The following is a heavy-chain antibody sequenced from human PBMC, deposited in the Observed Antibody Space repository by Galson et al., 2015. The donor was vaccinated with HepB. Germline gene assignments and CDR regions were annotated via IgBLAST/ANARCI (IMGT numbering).Heavy chain of an antibody. Sequence: QSGAEVKKPGESLKISCRGSGYSFTSYWIGRVRQMPGKGLEWMGIIYPGDSDTRYSPSFQGQVTISADKSISTAYLQWSSLKASDTAMYYCASQPHAGYSSGWDHGEYFQHWGQGTLVTVSS. V-gene: IGHV5-51*01. CDR1: GYSFTSYW. J-gene: IGHJ1*01. CDR2: IYPGDSDT. CDR3: ASQPHAGYSSGWDHGEYFQH. D-gene: IGHD6-19*01.